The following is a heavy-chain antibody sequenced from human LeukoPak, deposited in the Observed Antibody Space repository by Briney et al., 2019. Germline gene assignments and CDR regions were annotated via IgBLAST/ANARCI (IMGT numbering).Heavy chain of an antibody. V-gene: IGHV3-23*01. CDR2: ISGSKDST. CDR1: GFTSISYD. CDR3: AKESPLRRRPQY. J-gene: IGHJ4*02. Sequence: GGSLRLSCAVSGFTSISYDLSWVRQAPGKGLEWVSAISGSKDSTSYAESVKGRFTISRDNSKNTVYLQMNSLRVGDTVVYFCAKESPLRRRPQYWGQATLVTVAS. D-gene: IGHD6-25*01.